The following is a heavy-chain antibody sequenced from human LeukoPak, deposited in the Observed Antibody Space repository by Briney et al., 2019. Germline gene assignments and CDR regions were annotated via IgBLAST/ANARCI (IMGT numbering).Heavy chain of an antibody. CDR1: GFTFTSYS. CDR2: TSDRGDYT. J-gene: IGHJ4*02. Sequence: PGGSLRLSCAASGFTFTSYSMSWVRQAPGKGLEWVSGTSDRGDYTYYADSVKGRFTISRDSSKNTLFLQMNSLRAEDTALYFWARKAQYNGHYPLDYWGQGTLVTVSS. CDR3: ARKAQYNGHYPLDY. D-gene: IGHD1-7*01. V-gene: IGHV3-23*01.